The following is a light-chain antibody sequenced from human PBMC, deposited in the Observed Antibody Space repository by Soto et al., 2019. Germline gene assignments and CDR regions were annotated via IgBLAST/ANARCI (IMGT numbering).Light chain of an antibody. CDR1: DSNIGSNA. CDR2: GTT. V-gene: IGLV1-44*01. J-gene: IGLJ2*01. CDR3: AAWDDSLKGLL. Sequence: QSVLTQPPSASGTPGQRGTFSCSGSDSNIGSNAVNWYQQVPGTAPRLLIYGTTQRPSGVPDRFSGSKSGTSASLAISGLQSEDEADYHCAAWDDSLKGLLFGGGTKLTVL.